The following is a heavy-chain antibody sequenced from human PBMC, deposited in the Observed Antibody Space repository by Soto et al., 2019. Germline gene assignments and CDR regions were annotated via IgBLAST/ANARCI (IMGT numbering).Heavy chain of an antibody. V-gene: IGHV1-69*06. CDR3: ARDPPVATHTDYYYYYGMDV. Sequence: QVQLVQSGAEVKKPGSSVKVSCKASGGTFSSYAISWVRQAPGQGLEWMGGIIPIFGTANYAQKFQGRVTITADKSTSTAYMELSSLRSEDTAVYYCARDPPVATHTDYYYYYGMDVWGQGTTVTVSS. J-gene: IGHJ6*02. D-gene: IGHD5-12*01. CDR1: GGTFSSYA. CDR2: IIPIFGTA.